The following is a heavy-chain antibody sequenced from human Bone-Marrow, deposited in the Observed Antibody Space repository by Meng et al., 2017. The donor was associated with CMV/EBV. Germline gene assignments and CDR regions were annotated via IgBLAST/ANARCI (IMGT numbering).Heavy chain of an antibody. J-gene: IGHJ4*02. V-gene: IGHV3-66*02. Sequence: GGSLRLSCAASGFTIRSNYMSWVRQSPGKGLEWVSVIYSGGSTDYADSVRGRFTISRDNSKNTLYLQMNSLRAEDTAVYYCAKDRPLFDYWGQGTLVTVSS. CDR2: IYSGGST. CDR3: AKDRPLFDY. CDR1: GFTIRSNY.